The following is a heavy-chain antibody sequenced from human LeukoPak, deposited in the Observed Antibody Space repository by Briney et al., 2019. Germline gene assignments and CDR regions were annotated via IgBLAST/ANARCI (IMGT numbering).Heavy chain of an antibody. CDR3: ARSLSTGSTVYFFRFFDY. J-gene: IGHJ4*02. D-gene: IGHD3-22*01. Sequence: PGGSLRLSCAASGFTFSTYSMNWVRQAPGKGLEWISYISSGSSTINYADSVKGRFTISRDNAKNSLYLHLSSPRAEDTAVYYCARSLSTGSTVYFFRFFDYWGQGTLVTVSS. V-gene: IGHV3-48*01. CDR1: GFTFSTYS. CDR2: ISSGSSTI.